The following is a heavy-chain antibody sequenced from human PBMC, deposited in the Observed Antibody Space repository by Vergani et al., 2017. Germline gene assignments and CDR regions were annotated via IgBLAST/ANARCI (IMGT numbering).Heavy chain of an antibody. CDR2: IYYSGST. D-gene: IGHD3-3*01. J-gene: IGHJ6*02. CDR3: ARDIGGEVGKAYYYYGMDV. Sequence: QVQLRESGPGLVKPSETLSLTCTVSGGSVSSGSYYWSWIRQPPGKGLEWIGYIYYSGSTNYNPSLKSRVTISVDTSKNQFSLKLSSVTAADTAVYYCARDIGGEVGKAYYYYGMDVWGQGTTVTVSS. V-gene: IGHV4-61*01. CDR1: GGSVSSGSYY.